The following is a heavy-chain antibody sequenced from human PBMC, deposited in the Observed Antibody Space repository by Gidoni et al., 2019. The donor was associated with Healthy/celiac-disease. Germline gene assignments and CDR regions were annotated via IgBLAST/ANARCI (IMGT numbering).Heavy chain of an antibody. V-gene: IGHV1-69*08. CDR2: IIPILGIA. CDR1: GGTFSSYT. CDR3: ARESTGGGGDY. Sequence: QVQLVQSGAEVKKPGSSVKVSCKASGGTFSSYTISWVRQAPGQGLEWWGRIIPILGIAKSPQNSQGRVTITAKKSTSTAYMERSSLRSGDTAVYYCARESTGGGGDYWGQGTLVTVSS. D-gene: IGHD4-17*01. J-gene: IGHJ4*02.